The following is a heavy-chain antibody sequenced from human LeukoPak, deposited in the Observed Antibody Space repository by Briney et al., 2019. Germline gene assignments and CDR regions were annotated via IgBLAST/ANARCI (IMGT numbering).Heavy chain of an antibody. CDR3: ARGSTKHDFWSGYYY. CDR1: GYTFTGYY. V-gene: IGHV1-2*02. J-gene: IGHJ4*02. D-gene: IGHD3-3*01. CDR2: INPNSGGT. Sequence: VASVKVSCKASGYTFTGYYMHWVRQAPGQGLEWMGWINPNSGGTNYAQKFQGRVTVTRDTSISTAYMELSRLRSDDTAVYYCARGSTKHDFWSGYYYWGQGTLVTVSS.